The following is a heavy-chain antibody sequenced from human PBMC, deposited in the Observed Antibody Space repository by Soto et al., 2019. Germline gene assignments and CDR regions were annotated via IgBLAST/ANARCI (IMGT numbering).Heavy chain of an antibody. V-gene: IGHV3-23*01. J-gene: IGHJ4*02. Sequence: GGSLRLSCVVSGFTFSNFAMSWVRQAPGKGLEWVSTLTGSSGVTYYADSVKGRFTMSRDNSKNILYLQMNSLRAEDTAIYYCARASGESYPGSRVFDSWGQGTRVTVSS. CDR2: LTGSSGVT. CDR1: GFTFSNFA. CDR3: ARASGESYPGSRVFDS. D-gene: IGHD3-10*01.